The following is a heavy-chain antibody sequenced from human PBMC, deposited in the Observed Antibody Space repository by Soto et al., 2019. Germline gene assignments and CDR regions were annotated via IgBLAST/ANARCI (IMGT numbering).Heavy chain of an antibody. V-gene: IGHV4-39*07. D-gene: IGHD1-1*01. CDR1: GGSISSHSHY. CDR3: ARVKRDNWNMREAFDI. Sequence: SETLSLTCSVSGGSISSHSHYWGWIRQPPGKGLEWIGSIYFSGRNYYNTSLKSRVIMSADMSKNQFSLELTSVTAADTAVYFCARVKRDNWNMREAFDIWGQGTMVTVSS. J-gene: IGHJ3*02. CDR2: IYFSGRN.